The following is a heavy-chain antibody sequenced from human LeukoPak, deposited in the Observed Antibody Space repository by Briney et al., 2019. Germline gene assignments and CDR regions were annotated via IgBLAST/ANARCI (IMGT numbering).Heavy chain of an antibody. J-gene: IGHJ5*02. V-gene: IGHV1-69*04. Sequence: SVKVSCKASGGTFSSYATSWVRQAPGQGLEWMGRIIPILGIANYAQKFQGRVTITADKSTSTAYMELSSLRSEDTAVYYCAREATGYCSGGSCNWFDPWGQGTLVTVSS. CDR2: IIPILGIA. CDR3: AREATGYCSGGSCNWFDP. CDR1: GGTFSSYA. D-gene: IGHD2-15*01.